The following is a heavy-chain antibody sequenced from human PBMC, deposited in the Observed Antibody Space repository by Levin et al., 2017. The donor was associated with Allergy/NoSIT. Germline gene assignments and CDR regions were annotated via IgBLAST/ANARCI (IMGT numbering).Heavy chain of an antibody. CDR3: AARVFDY. Sequence: HAGGSLRLSCEVSGLNFNIYGMNWVRQAPGKGLEWVALISSGGNDGFYADSVRGRFTISRDNSKNMLYLQMNSLRPGDTAVYYCAARVFDYWGQGTLVTVSS. V-gene: IGHV3-30*03. CDR2: ISSGGNDG. J-gene: IGHJ4*02. CDR1: GLNFNIYG.